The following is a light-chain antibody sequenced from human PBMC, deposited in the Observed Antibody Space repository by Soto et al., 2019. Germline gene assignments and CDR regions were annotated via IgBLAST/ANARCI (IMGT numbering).Light chain of an antibody. CDR2: GAS. V-gene: IGKV3-20*01. CDR3: QQYGSSPGT. Sequence: EIVMTQSPGTLSVSPGESATLSCRASQHISTNLAWYQQTPGQAPRLLIYGASTRAIGIPDRFSGSGSGTDFTLSISRLEPEDFAVYYCQQYGSSPGTFGQGTKVEIK. J-gene: IGKJ1*01. CDR1: QHISTN.